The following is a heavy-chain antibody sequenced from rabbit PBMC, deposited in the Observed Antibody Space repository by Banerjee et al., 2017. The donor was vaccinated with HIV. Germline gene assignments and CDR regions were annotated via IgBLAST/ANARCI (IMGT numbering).Heavy chain of an antibody. CDR1: GIDFNSSY. CDR2: IWTRSGSP. CDR3: ARAGDYDYTYGYAGYPM. J-gene: IGHJ4*01. Sequence: QSLEESGGDLVKPGASLTLTCTASGIDFNSSYMCWVRQAPGKGLEWIGCIWTRSGSPYYASWAEGRFTISKTSSTTATLQMTSLTAADTATYFCARAGDYDYTYGYAGYPMWGPGTLVTVS. D-gene: IGHD6-1*01. V-gene: IGHV1S40*01.